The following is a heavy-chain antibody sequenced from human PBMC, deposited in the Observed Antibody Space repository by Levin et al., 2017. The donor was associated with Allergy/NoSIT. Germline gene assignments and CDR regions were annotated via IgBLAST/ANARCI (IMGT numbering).Heavy chain of an antibody. CDR1: GFTFSIAW. CDR3: VWEKRRMIRGSYSYYFDY. Sequence: GGSLRLSCAASGFTFSIAWMNWVRQAPGKGLEWVGRIKSKGGGETTDYAAPVKGRFTISRDDSKNTLYLQMNTLKTDDTAVYYCVWEKRRMIRGSYSYYFDYWGQGTLVTVSS. D-gene: IGHD3-16*01. V-gene: IGHV3-15*01. CDR2: IKSKGGGETT. J-gene: IGHJ4*02.